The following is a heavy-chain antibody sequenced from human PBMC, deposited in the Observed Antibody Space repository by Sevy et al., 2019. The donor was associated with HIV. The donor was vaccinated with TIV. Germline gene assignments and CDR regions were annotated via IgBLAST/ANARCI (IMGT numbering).Heavy chain of an antibody. D-gene: IGHD3-16*01. V-gene: IGHV3-11*06. Sequence: GGSLRLSCAASGFTFSDYYMSWIRQAPGKGLEWVSYISSSSRYTNNADSVKGRFTISRDNAKNSLYLQMNSLRAEDTAVYYCATYAMITFGGVNRDYWGQGTLVTVSS. CDR3: ATYAMITFGGVNRDY. CDR1: GFTFSDYY. J-gene: IGHJ4*02. CDR2: ISSSSRYT.